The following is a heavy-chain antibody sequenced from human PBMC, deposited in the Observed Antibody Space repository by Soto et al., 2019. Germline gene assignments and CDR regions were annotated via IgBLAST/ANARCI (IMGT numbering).Heavy chain of an antibody. CDR1: GGSISNYY. CDR2: IYYSGST. D-gene: IGHD1-1*01. Sequence: QVQLQESGPGLVKPSETLSLTCTVSGGSISNYYWSWIRQPPGKGLEWIGYIYYSGSTNYNPSLNSRVTISVDTSKNQFSLKLSSVTAADTAVYYCARRYGYSFDYWGQGTLVTVSS. V-gene: IGHV4-59*08. J-gene: IGHJ4*02. CDR3: ARRYGYSFDY.